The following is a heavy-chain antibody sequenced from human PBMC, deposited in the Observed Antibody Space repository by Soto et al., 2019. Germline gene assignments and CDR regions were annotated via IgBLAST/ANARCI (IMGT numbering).Heavy chain of an antibody. CDR3: ARDFRHQDGVRYFDY. CDR1: GFTVSSNY. D-gene: IGHD2-8*01. V-gene: IGHV3-53*04. J-gene: IGHJ4*02. CDR2: IYSGGST. Sequence: EVQLVESGGGLVQPGGSLRLSCAASGFTVSSNYMSWVRQAPGKGLEWVSVIYSGGSTYYADSVKGRFTISRHNSKNTLYLLMSSLRADDTAVYYCARDFRHQDGVRYFDYRGQGTLLTVSS.